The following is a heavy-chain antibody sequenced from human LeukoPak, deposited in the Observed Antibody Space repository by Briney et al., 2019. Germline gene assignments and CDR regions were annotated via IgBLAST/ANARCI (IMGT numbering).Heavy chain of an antibody. D-gene: IGHD5-12*01. J-gene: IGHJ4*02. V-gene: IGHV4-30-2*01. Sequence: SQTLSLTCAVSGGSISSGGYSWSWIRQPPGKGLEWIGYIYHSGSTYYNPSLKSRVTISVDRSKNQFSLKLSSVTAADTAVYYCARQYSGYDAFDYWGQGTLVTVSP. CDR1: GGSISSGGYS. CDR2: IYHSGST. CDR3: ARQYSGYDAFDY.